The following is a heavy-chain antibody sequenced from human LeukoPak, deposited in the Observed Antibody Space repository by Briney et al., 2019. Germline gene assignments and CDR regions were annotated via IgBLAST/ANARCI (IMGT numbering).Heavy chain of an antibody. J-gene: IGHJ5*02. CDR3: AREVAMIRGVKNWFDR. CDR2: TFYRSKWYY. D-gene: IGHD3-10*01. V-gene: IGHV6-1*01. Sequence: SQTLSLTCAISGDSVSNNNAAWNWIRQSPSRGLEWLGRTFYRSKWYYEYEASLKSRITINPDTSKNQFPLQLNSVTPEDTAMCYCAREVAMIRGVKNWFDRWGQGTLVTVSS. CDR1: GDSVSNNNAA.